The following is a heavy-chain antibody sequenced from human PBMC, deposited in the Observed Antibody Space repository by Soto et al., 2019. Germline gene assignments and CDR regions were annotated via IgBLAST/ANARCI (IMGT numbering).Heavy chain of an antibody. CDR3: AREGYSSSPTLDI. Sequence: QVQLVESGGGVVQPGRSLRLSCAASGFTFSSYAMHWVRQAPGKGLEWVAVISYDGSNKYYADSVKGRVTISRDNSKNTLNLQMNSLRAEDTAVYDCAREGYSSSPTLDIWGQGTMVTVSS. V-gene: IGHV3-30-3*01. D-gene: IGHD6-13*01. CDR1: GFTFSSYA. J-gene: IGHJ3*02. CDR2: ISYDGSNK.